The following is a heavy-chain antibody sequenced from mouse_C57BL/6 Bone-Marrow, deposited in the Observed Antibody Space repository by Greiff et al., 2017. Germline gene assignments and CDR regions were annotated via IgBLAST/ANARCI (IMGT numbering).Heavy chain of an antibody. D-gene: IGHD1-1*01. CDR1: GYTFTDYE. V-gene: IGHV1-15*01. J-gene: IGHJ4*01. Sequence: QVQLQQSGAELVRPGASVTLSCKASGYTFTDYEMHWVKQTPVHGLEWIGAIDPETGGTAYNQKFKGKAILTADKSSSTAYMELRSLTSEDSAVYYCTRGEFIGATDYWGQGTSVTVSS. CDR3: TRGEFIGATDY. CDR2: IDPETGGT.